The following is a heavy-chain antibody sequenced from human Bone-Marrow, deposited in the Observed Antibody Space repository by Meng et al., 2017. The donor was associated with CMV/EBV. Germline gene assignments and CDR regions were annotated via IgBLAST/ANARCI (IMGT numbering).Heavy chain of an antibody. J-gene: IGHJ6*02. Sequence: ASVKVSCKASGYTFTGYYMHWVRQAPGQGLEWMGWINPNSGDTNSPQKFQGRVTMTRDPSISTVYMELRRLRSDDTAVYYCARRASRGLSFAMDVWGQGTTVTVSS. CDR1: GYTFTGYY. V-gene: IGHV1-2*02. D-gene: IGHD3-16*01. CDR2: INPNSGDT. CDR3: ARRASRGLSFAMDV.